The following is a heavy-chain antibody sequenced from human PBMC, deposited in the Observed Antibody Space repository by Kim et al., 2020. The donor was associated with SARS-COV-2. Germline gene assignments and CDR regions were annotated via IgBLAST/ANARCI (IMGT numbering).Heavy chain of an antibody. D-gene: IGHD1-1*01. CDR2: IRSEAKGYAT. CDR3: SKTGTDVFDY. Sequence: GGSLRLSCAGSGFTFSGSAIHWVRQASGKGLEWVGRIRSEAKGYATTYGASVQGRFTISRDDSKNTAYLQMHSLKTEDTAVYYCSKTGTDVFDYWGQGTL. V-gene: IGHV3-73*01. CDR1: GFTFSGSA. J-gene: IGHJ4*02.